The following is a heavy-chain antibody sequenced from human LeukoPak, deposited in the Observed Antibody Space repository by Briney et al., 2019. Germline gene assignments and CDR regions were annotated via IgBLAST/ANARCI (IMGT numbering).Heavy chain of an antibody. J-gene: IGHJ5*02. D-gene: IGHD3-10*01. CDR1: GGSFSGDY. V-gene: IGHV4-34*01. CDR2: INHSGST. CDR3: ARGKRRAMVRGVITNWFDP. Sequence: SETLSLTCAVYGGSFSGDYWSWIRQPPGKGLEWIGEINHSGSTNYNPSLKSRVTISVDTSKNPFSLKLSSVTAADTAVYYCARGKRRAMVRGVITNWFDPWGQGTLVTVSS.